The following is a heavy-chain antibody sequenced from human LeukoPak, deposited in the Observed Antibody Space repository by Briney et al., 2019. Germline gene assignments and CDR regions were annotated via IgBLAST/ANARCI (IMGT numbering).Heavy chain of an antibody. V-gene: IGHV6-1*01. CDR3: ARDLYDFWSGYDYFDY. CDR2: TYYRSKWYN. CDR1: GDSVSSNSAA. J-gene: IGHJ4*02. Sequence: SQTLSLTRAISGDSVSSNSAAWNWIRQSPSRGLEWLGRTYYRSKWYNDYAVSVKSRITINPDTSKNQSSLQLNSVTPEDTAVYYCARDLYDFWSGYDYFDYWGQGTLVTVSS. D-gene: IGHD3-3*01.